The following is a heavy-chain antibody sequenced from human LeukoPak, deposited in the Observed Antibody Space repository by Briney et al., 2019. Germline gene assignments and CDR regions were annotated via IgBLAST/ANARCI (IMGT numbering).Heavy chain of an antibody. CDR2: IYTSGST. CDR3: ARVEGVGAKGTEYFQH. V-gene: IGHV4-4*07. CDR1: GGSISSYY. Sequence: KPSETLSLTCTVSGGSISSYYWSWIRQPAGKGLEWIGRIYTSGSTNYNPSLKSRVTMSVDTSKNQFSLKLSSVTAADTAVYYCARVEGVGAKGTEYFQHWGQGTLVTVSS. D-gene: IGHD1-26*01. J-gene: IGHJ1*01.